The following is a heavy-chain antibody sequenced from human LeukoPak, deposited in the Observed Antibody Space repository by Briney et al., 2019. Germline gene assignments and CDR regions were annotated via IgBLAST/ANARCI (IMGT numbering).Heavy chain of an antibody. Sequence: GGSLRLSCAASGFTFSNYAIHWVRQTPGKWLEWVAVISYDGSIKFYADSVNGRFTISRDNSENTLYLQMNSLRAEDTAVYYCARAVVVSSYFDYWGQGTLVTVSS. J-gene: IGHJ4*02. CDR3: ARAVVVSSYFDY. CDR2: ISYDGSIK. D-gene: IGHD2-15*01. CDR1: GFTFSNYA. V-gene: IGHV3-30-3*01.